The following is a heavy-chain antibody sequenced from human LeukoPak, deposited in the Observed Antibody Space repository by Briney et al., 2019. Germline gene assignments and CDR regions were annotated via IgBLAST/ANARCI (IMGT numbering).Heavy chain of an antibody. D-gene: IGHD2-21*02. CDR1: GGSISSGDYY. V-gene: IGHV4-31*03. Sequence: SQTLSLTCTVSGGSISSGDYYWNWIRQPPGKGLEWIGYIYYSGSTYYNPSLKSRVTISVDTSKNQFSLKLSSVTAADTAVYYCVRDFPPYCGGDCSSNWGQGTLVAVSS. CDR3: VRDFPPYCGGDCSSN. J-gene: IGHJ4*02. CDR2: IYYSGST.